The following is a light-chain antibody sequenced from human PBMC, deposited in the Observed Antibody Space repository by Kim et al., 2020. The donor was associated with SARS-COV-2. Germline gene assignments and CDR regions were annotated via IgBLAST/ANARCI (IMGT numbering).Light chain of an antibody. CDR3: QQSYSIPIT. CDR1: QSVVTY. CDR2: GAS. Sequence: DIQMTQSPSSLSASVGDRVTITCRASQSVVTYLSWHQHKTGKAPELLISGASSLQSGVPSRFSGSGSGTDFTLTISSLQPEDFATYYCQQSYSIPITFGQGTRLEIK. J-gene: IGKJ5*01. V-gene: IGKV1-39*01.